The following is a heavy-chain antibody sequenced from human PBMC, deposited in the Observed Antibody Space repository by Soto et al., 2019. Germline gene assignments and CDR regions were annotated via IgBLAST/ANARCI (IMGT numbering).Heavy chain of an antibody. CDR1: GYTFTRYA. CDR2: INAGNGNT. CDR3: ARGGPPAGP. Sequence: VPVKVACDASGYTFTRYAMPWLRQAPGQRLEWMGWINAGNGNTKYSQKFQGRVTITRDTSASTAYMELSSLRSEDTGVYYCARGGPPAGPCGEGTLGTVSS. D-gene: IGHD1-26*01. V-gene: IGHV1-3*01. J-gene: IGHJ5*02.